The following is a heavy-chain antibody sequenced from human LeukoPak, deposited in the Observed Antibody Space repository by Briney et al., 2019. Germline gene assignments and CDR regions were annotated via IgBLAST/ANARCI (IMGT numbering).Heavy chain of an antibody. CDR1: GYTFTSYY. J-gene: IGHJ4*02. Sequence: ASAKVSCKASGYTFTSYYMHWVRQAPGQGLEWMGIINPSGGSTSYAQKFQGRVTMTRDTSTSTVYMELSSLRSEDTAVYYCARDNPERPFDYWGQGTLVTVSS. CDR3: ARDNPERPFDY. D-gene: IGHD1-1*01. V-gene: IGHV1-46*01. CDR2: INPSGGST.